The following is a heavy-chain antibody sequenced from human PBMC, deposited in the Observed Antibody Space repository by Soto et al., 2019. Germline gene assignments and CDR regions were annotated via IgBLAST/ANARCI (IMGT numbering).Heavy chain of an antibody. Sequence: QVQLQESGPGLVKPSQTLSLTCTVSGGSISSGGYYWSWIRQHPGKGLEWIGYIYYSGSTYYNPSLKIRVTMSVDTSENQFSLRLSSVTAADTAVYYCARKDSGYADYMDVWGKGTTVTVSS. CDR1: GGSISSGGYY. J-gene: IGHJ6*03. CDR2: IYYSGST. D-gene: IGHD5-12*01. CDR3: ARKDSGYADYMDV. V-gene: IGHV4-31*03.